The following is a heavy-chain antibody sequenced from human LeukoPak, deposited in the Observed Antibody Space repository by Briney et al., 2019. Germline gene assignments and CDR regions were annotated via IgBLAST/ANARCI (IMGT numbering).Heavy chain of an antibody. J-gene: IGHJ4*02. V-gene: IGHV4-59*03. CDR3: AFGSGRRYFDH. CDR2: IYTGGRI. CDR1: GAPITDYY. Sequence: SETLSLTCTVSGAPITDYYWNWIRQSPGKGPEWIGYIYTGGRINFNPSLKSRVTMSVDTSKNQSSLKVTSMTAAGTAVYYCAFGSGRRYFDHWGQGTLVTVSS. D-gene: IGHD3-10*01.